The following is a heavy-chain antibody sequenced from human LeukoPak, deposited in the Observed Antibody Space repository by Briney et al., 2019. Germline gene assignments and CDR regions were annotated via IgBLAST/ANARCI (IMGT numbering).Heavy chain of an antibody. V-gene: IGHV4-4*07. D-gene: IGHD6-19*01. CDR2: IYTSGST. Sequence: SETLSLTCIVSGGSINTYYWSWIRQPAGKGLEWIGRIYTSGSTNYNPSLKSRVTMSVDTSKNQFSLKLSSVTAADTAVYYCAREPRIAVAGPDYWGQGTLVTVSS. CDR1: GGSINTYY. J-gene: IGHJ4*02. CDR3: AREPRIAVAGPDY.